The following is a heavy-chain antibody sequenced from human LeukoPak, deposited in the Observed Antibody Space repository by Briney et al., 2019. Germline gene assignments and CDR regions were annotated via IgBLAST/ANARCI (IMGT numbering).Heavy chain of an antibody. Sequence: GESLQISCKGSGYSFTSYWIGWVRQMPGKGLEWMGIIYPGDSDTRYSPSFQGQVTISADKSISTAYLQWSSLKASDTAMYYCARRLGGGDGDDAFDIWGRGTMVTVSS. CDR2: IYPGDSDT. CDR1: GYSFTSYW. D-gene: IGHD2-21*02. J-gene: IGHJ3*02. CDR3: ARRLGGGDGDDAFDI. V-gene: IGHV5-51*01.